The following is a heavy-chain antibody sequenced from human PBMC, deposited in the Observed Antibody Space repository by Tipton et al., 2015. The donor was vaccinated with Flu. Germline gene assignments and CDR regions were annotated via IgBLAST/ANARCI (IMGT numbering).Heavy chain of an antibody. V-gene: IGHV4-4*01. CDR3: ARSTTFRIEN. Sequence: TLSLTCTVSGYSITSNGWWTWVRQTPGKGLEWIAEVFHTGDTNYNPSLKSRVSISMDKSNNQFSLRLSSVTAADTAIFCFARSTTFRIENWGQETLVTVSS. CDR1: GYSITSNGW. CDR2: VFHTGDT. D-gene: IGHD1-1*01. J-gene: IGHJ4*02.